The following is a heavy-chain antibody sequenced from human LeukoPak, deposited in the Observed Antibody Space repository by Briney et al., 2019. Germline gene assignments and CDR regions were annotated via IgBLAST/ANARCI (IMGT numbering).Heavy chain of an antibody. J-gene: IGHJ4*02. D-gene: IGHD3-22*01. CDR3: ASSPDYYDSSGLPFFFDY. CDR1: GFTFSSYA. V-gene: IGHV3-30-3*01. Sequence: GGSLRLSCAASGFTFSSYAMHWVRQAPGKGLEWVAVISYDGSNKYYADSVKGRFTISRDNSKNTLYLQMNSLRAEDTAVYYCASSPDYYDSSGLPFFFDYWGQGTLVTVSS. CDR2: ISYDGSNK.